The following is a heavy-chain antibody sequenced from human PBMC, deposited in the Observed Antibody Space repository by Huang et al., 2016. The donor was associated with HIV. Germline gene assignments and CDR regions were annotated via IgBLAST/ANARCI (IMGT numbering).Heavy chain of an antibody. V-gene: IGHV7-4-1*02. CDR3: ARDSPYGSGRYCPLDF. CDR2: CRNNTVNT. D-gene: IGHD3-10*01. Sequence: QVQLVQSGSELKKPGASVKVSCKASGYSFTHYGLNWVRQAPGQGLEWMGWCRNNTVNTNYAQGFTGRFVFSLNISVTTAYLEINSLKAEDTAVYYCARDSPYGSGRYCPLDFWGQGTLVTVSS. J-gene: IGHJ4*02. CDR1: GYSFTHYG.